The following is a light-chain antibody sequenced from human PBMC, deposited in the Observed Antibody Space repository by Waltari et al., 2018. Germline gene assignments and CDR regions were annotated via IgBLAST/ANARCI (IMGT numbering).Light chain of an antibody. CDR1: QYISSY. Sequence: DIQMTQSPSSLSASLGDRVTITCWAIQYISSYLNWYRQKPGKAPKPLIYAASSLQSGVPSRFSASGSGTDFTLTISSLQPEDFASYHCQQSYNTPLTFGGGTRVYIK. V-gene: IGKV1-39*01. CDR3: QQSYNTPLT. CDR2: AAS. J-gene: IGKJ4*01.